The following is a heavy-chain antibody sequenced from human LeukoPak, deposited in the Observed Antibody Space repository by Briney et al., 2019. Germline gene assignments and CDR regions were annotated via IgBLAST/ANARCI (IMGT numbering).Heavy chain of an antibody. CDR3: ARKVQGWFDP. Sequence: SETLSLTCTVSGGAISSHYWSWIRQSPGKGLEWIGYIYYSGTTNYSPSLKSRVTISVDTSKTQFSLKLTSVTAADTAVYYCARKVQGWFDPWGQGTLVTVSS. D-gene: IGHD3-10*01. J-gene: IGHJ5*02. CDR2: IYYSGTT. V-gene: IGHV4-59*11. CDR1: GGAISSHY.